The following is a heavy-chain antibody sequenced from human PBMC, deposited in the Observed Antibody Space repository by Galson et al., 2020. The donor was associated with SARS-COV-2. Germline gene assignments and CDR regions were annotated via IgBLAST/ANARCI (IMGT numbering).Heavy chain of an antibody. V-gene: IGHV1-69*04. J-gene: IGHJ5*02. CDR1: RDTFSNNA. D-gene: IGHD3-10*01. Sequence: SVKVSCKASRDTFSNNAISWVRQAPGQGLEWMGTILPAFTIANYAQKFQGRVTITADRSTTTAYMELGSLTSEDTAVYYCARDPGYGSGSRRFDPWGQGTLVTVSS. CDR2: ILPAFTIA. CDR3: ARDPGYGSGSRRFDP.